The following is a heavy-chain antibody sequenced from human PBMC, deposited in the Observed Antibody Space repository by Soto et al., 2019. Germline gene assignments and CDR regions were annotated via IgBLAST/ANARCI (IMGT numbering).Heavy chain of an antibody. D-gene: IGHD3-16*02. J-gene: IGHJ4*02. CDR3: ARGSKGITFGGLIAGPDFDD. V-gene: IGHV1-69*13. Sequence: SVKVSCKASGGTFSSYAISWVRQAPGQGLEWMGGIIPIFGTANYAQKFQGRVTITADESTSTAYMELSSLRSEDTAVYYCARGSKGITFGGLIAGPDFDDWGQGTLVTVSS. CDR2: IIPIFGTA. CDR1: GGTFSSYA.